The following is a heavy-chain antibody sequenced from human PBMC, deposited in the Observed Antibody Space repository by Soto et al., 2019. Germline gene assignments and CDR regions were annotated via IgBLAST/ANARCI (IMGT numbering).Heavy chain of an antibody. D-gene: IGHD4-17*01. Sequence: SETLSLTCTVSGGSISSGGYYWSWIRQHPGKGLEWIGYIYYSGSTYYNPSLKSRVTISVDTSKNQFSLKLSSVTAADTAVYYCARAHSVTTNYYYYMDVWGKGTTVTVSS. CDR2: IYYSGST. CDR1: GGSISSGGYY. CDR3: ARAHSVTTNYYYYMDV. J-gene: IGHJ6*03. V-gene: IGHV4-31*03.